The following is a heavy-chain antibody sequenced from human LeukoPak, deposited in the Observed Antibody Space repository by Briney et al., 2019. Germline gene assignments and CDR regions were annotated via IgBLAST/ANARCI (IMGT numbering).Heavy chain of an antibody. J-gene: IGHJ4*02. CDR2: ISGSGGST. Sequence: GGSLRLSCAASGFTFSSYAMSWVRQAPGKGLEWVSAISGSGGSTYYADSVKGRFTISRNNSKNTLYLQMNSLRAEDTAVYYCAKDRWIQLWPRDYFDYWGQGTLVTVSS. D-gene: IGHD5-18*01. CDR3: AKDRWIQLWPRDYFDY. V-gene: IGHV3-23*01. CDR1: GFTFSSYA.